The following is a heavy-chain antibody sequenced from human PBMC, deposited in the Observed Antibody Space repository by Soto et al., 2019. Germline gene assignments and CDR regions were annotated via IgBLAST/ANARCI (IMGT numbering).Heavy chain of an antibody. CDR1: GGSISSRSYY. CDR3: ARATLVGANFDAFDI. D-gene: IGHD1-26*01. CDR2: IYYSGST. V-gene: IGHV4-39*07. J-gene: IGHJ3*02. Sequence: SETLSLTCTVSGGSISSRSYYWGWIRQPPGKGLEWIGSIYYSGSTYYNPSLRSRFTISVDTSKNQFSLKLSSVTAADTAVYYCARATLVGANFDAFDIWGQGTMVT.